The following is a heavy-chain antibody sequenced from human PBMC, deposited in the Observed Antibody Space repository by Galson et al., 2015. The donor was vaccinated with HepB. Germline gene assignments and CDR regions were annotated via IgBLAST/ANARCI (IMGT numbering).Heavy chain of an antibody. CDR2: ISSSSSTI. J-gene: IGHJ4*02. V-gene: IGHV3-48*01. Sequence: SLRLSCAASGFIFSSYSMNWVRQAPGKGLEWVSYISSSSSTIYYADSVKGRFTISRDNAKNSLYLQMNSLRAEDTAVYYCARGYSGYDAYPPSPPDYWGQGTLVTVSS. CDR1: GFIFSSYS. CDR3: ARGYSGYDAYPPSPPDY. D-gene: IGHD5-12*01.